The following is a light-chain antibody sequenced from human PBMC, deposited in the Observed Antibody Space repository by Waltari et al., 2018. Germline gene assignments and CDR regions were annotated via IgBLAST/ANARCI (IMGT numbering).Light chain of an antibody. CDR3: QQYGSSPIT. CDR1: QSVSSSD. V-gene: IGKV3-20*01. J-gene: IGKJ5*01. CDR2: GAS. Sequence: EIVLTHSPGTLSLSPGERATFSCRASQSVSSSDLAWYQQRPGQAPRLLIYGASSRATAVPDRFSGSGSGTDFTLTISRLEPEDLAVYYCQQYGSSPITFGQGTRLEIK.